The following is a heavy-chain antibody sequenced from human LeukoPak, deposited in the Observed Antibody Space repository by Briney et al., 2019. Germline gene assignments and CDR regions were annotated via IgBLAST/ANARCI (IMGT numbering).Heavy chain of an antibody. Sequence: PSETLSLTCTVSGGSISSYYWSWIRQPPGKGLEWIGYIYYSGSTNYNPSLKSRVTISVDTSKNQFSLKLSSVTAADTAVYYCAREGYDILTGYSRGYFDLWGRGTLVTVSS. V-gene: IGHV4-59*01. J-gene: IGHJ2*01. CDR1: GGSISSYY. CDR3: AREGYDILTGYSRGYFDL. D-gene: IGHD3-9*01. CDR2: IYYSGST.